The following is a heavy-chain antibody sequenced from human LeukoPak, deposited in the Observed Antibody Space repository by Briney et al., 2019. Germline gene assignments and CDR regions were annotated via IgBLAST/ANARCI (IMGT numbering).Heavy chain of an antibody. J-gene: IGHJ6*02. Sequence: PGGSLRLSCEASGFTFSSYGMHWVRQAPGKGLEWVAVISYDGSNKYYADSVKGRFTISRDNSKNTLYLQMNSLRAEDTAVYYCAKDNKGSNYYDSSGMDVWGQGTTVTVSS. CDR3: AKDNKGSNYYDSSGMDV. D-gene: IGHD3-22*01. CDR1: GFTFSSYG. CDR2: ISYDGSNK. V-gene: IGHV3-30*18.